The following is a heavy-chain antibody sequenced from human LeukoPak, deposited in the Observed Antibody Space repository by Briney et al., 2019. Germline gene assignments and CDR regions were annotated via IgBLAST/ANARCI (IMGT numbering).Heavy chain of an antibody. V-gene: IGHV3-20*04. CDR2: INWNGGST. D-gene: IGHD2-15*01. Sequence: TGGSLRLSCAASGFTFDDYGMSWVRQAPGKGLEWVSGINWNGGSTGYADSVKGRFTISRDNAKNSLYLQINSLRAEDTALYYCARVVGRNWFDPWGQGTLVTVSS. CDR3: ARVVGRNWFDP. J-gene: IGHJ5*02. CDR1: GFTFDDYG.